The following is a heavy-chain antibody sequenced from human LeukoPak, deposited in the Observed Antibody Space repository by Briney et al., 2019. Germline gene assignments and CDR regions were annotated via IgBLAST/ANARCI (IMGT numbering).Heavy chain of an antibody. CDR1: GGSISSGGYY. J-gene: IGHJ4*02. Sequence: PSQTLSLTCTVSGGSISSGGYYWSWIRQPPGKGLEWIGYIYHSGSTYYNPSLKSRVTISVDRSKNQFSLKLSSVTAADTAVYYCASSLRFLEWPGPFGYWGQGTLVTVSS. D-gene: IGHD3-3*01. CDR3: ASSLRFLEWPGPFGY. V-gene: IGHV4-30-2*01. CDR2: IYHSGST.